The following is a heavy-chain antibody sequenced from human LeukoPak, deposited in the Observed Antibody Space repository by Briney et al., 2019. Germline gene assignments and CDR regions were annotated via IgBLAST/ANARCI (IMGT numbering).Heavy chain of an antibody. CDR1: GGSIRTTTYY. CDR2: IYYSGII. D-gene: IGHD6-19*01. Sequence: PSETLSLTCSVSGGSIRTTTYYWGWIRQPPGKGLEWVGSIYYSGIIYYNPSLRSRITISIDTSKNQFSLKLSSVTAADTAVYYCASQSSAWYASPWGQGTLVTVSS. CDR3: ASQSSAWYASP. J-gene: IGHJ5*02. V-gene: IGHV4-39*01.